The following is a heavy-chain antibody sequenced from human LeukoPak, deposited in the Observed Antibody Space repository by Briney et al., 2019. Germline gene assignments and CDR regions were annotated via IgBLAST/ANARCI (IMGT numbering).Heavy chain of an antibody. J-gene: IGHJ3*02. Sequence: SGGSLRLSCAASGFTFSNYEMHWVRQAPGKGLEWVSYISSSGSDIYYADSVKGRFTISRDNAKNSLYLQMNSLRAEDTALYYCARRVGATIGGAFDIWGQGTMVTVSS. D-gene: IGHD1-26*01. CDR1: GFTFSNYE. CDR2: ISSSGSDI. V-gene: IGHV3-48*03. CDR3: ARRVGATIGGAFDI.